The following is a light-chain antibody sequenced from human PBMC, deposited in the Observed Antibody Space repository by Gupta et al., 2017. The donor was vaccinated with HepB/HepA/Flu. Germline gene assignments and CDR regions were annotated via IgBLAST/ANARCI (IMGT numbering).Light chain of an antibody. J-gene: IGLJ2*01. V-gene: IGLV2-14*03. CDR3: SSYTSSSTPCV. Sequence: GKSITISCTGTSSDIGTYNYVSWYQQHPGKAPKLMIYDVNNRPSGVSNRFSGSKSGNTASLTISGLQAEDEADYYCSSYTSSSTPCVFGGGTKLTVL. CDR1: SSDIGTYNY. CDR2: DVN.